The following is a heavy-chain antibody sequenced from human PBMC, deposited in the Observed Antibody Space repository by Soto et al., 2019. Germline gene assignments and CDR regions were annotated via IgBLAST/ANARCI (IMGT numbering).Heavy chain of an antibody. CDR3: ARKPTYYDFWSGNPHPFDI. Sequence: SETLSLTCTVSGGSISSYYWSWIRQPPGKGLEWIGYIYYSGSTNYNPSLKSRVTISVDTSKNQFSLKLSSVTAADTAVYYCARKPTYYDFWSGNPHPFDIWGQGTMVTVSS. CDR1: GGSISSYY. CDR2: IYYSGST. J-gene: IGHJ3*02. V-gene: IGHV4-59*01. D-gene: IGHD3-3*01.